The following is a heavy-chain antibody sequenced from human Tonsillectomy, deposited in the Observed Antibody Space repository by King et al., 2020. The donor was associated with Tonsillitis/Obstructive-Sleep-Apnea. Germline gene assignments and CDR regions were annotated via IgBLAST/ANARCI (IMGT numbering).Heavy chain of an antibody. CDR1: GFSLSTSGVG. Sequence: ITLKESGPTLVKPTQTLTLTCTFSGFSLSTSGVGVGWIRQPPGKALEWLAVIYWDDDIRYSPSLKTRLTITKDNSKNQVVLTMTNMDPVDTATYYCAHRRDDILTGNYYYMDVWGKGTAVTVSS. CDR3: AHRRDDILTGNYYYMDV. D-gene: IGHD3-9*01. J-gene: IGHJ6*03. V-gene: IGHV2-5*02. CDR2: IYWDDDI.